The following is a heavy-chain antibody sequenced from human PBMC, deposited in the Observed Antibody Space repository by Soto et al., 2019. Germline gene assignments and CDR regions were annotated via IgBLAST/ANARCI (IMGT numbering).Heavy chain of an antibody. D-gene: IGHD5-12*01. CDR2: ISGSGGST. J-gene: IGHJ4*02. CDR3: ARTRGTTVRWLQLCDY. CDR1: GFTFSSYA. V-gene: IGHV3-23*01. Sequence: EVQLLESGGGLVQPGGSLRLSCAASGFTFSSYAMSWVRQAPGKGLEWVSAISGSGGSTYYADSVKGRFTISRDNSKNTLYLQMNSLRAEDTAVYYCARTRGTTVRWLQLCDYWGQGTLVTVSS.